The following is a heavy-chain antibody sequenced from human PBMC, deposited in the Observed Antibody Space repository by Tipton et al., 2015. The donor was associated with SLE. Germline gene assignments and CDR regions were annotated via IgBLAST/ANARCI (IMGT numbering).Heavy chain of an antibody. Sequence: TLSLTCAVSGGSISSSNWWSWVRQPPGKGLEWIGEIYHSGSTNYNPSLKSRVTISVDKSKNQFSLKLSSVTAADTAVYYCVRQPPGGGPGYQYDMDVWGQGTAVTVSS. CDR3: VRQPPGGGPGYQYDMDV. CDR2: IYHSGST. V-gene: IGHV4-4*02. D-gene: IGHD1-14*01. CDR1: GGSISSSNW. J-gene: IGHJ6*02.